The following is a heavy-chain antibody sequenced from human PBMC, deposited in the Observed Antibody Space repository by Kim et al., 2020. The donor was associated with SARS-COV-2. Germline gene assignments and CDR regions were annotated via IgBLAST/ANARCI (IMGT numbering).Heavy chain of an antibody. J-gene: IGHJ6*02. Sequence: GGSLRLSCAASGFTFSNAWMSWVRQAPGNGLEWVGRIKSKTDGGTTDYAAPVKGRFTISRDDSKNTLYLQMNSLKTEDTAVYYCTTDRDPDYYDSSGYYLPNYYYYGMDVWGQGTTVTVSS. CDR3: TTDRDPDYYDSSGYYLPNYYYYGMDV. V-gene: IGHV3-15*01. CDR1: GFTFSNAW. D-gene: IGHD3-22*01. CDR2: IKSKTDGGTT.